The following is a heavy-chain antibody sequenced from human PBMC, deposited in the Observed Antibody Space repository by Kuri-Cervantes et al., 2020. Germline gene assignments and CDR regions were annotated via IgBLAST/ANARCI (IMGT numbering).Heavy chain of an antibody. D-gene: IGHD3-10*01. CDR2: ISYAGSNK. CDR1: GFTFSSYG. J-gene: IGHJ6*02. Sequence: GGSLRLSCAASGFTFSSYGMHWVRQAAGKGLGWGAVISYAGSNKYYADSVKGRFTIYRANSKNTLYLKMNSLRGEATAVYYCAKDFSEDYGSGAYYYYYGTDVWGQGTTVTVSS. CDR3: AKDFSEDYGSGAYYYYYGTDV. V-gene: IGHV3-30*18.